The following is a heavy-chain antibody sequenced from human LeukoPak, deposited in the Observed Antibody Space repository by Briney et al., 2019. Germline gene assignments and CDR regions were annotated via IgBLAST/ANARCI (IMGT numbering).Heavy chain of an antibody. V-gene: IGHV4-34*01. D-gene: IGHD2-2*01. CDR1: GGSFSGYY. CDR2: INHSGST. J-gene: IGHJ5*02. Sequence: PSETLSLTCAVYGGSFSGYYWSWIRQPPGKGLEWIGEINHSGSTNYNPSLKSRVTISVDTSKNQFSLKLSSVTAADTAVYYCARTLGCSSTSCYWFDPWGQGTLVTVSS. CDR3: ARTLGCSSTSCYWFDP.